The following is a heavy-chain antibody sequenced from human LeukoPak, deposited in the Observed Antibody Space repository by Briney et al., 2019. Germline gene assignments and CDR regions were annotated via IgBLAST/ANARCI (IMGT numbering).Heavy chain of an antibody. Sequence: ASVKVSCKASGYTFTSYYMHWVRQAPGQGREWMGIINPSGGSTSYAQKFQGRVTMTRDTSTSTVYMELSSLRSEDTAVYYCARGSTVTRYSMQYDYWGQGTLVTVSS. V-gene: IGHV1-46*01. D-gene: IGHD4-17*01. J-gene: IGHJ4*02. CDR3: ARGSTVTRYSMQYDY. CDR2: INPSGGST. CDR1: GYTFTSYY.